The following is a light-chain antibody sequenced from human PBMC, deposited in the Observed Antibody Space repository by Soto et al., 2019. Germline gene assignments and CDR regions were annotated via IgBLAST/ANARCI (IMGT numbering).Light chain of an antibody. V-gene: IGLV2-14*01. CDR2: DVS. J-gene: IGLJ2*01. CDR3: SSYTSSSTLI. Sequence: QSALTQPASVSGSPGQSITISCTGTSSDIGGYNYVSWYQQHPGKAPKPMIFDVSNRPSGVSNRFSGSKSGNTASLTISGIQAEDEADYYFSSYTSSSTLIFGGGTKVTVL. CDR1: SSDIGGYNY.